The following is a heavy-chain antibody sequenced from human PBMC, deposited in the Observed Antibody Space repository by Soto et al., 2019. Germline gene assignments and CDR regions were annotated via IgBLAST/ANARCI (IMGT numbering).Heavy chain of an antibody. J-gene: IGHJ4*02. CDR1: GFTFSSYA. D-gene: IGHD6-13*01. CDR2: IKDSGDST. V-gene: IGHV3-23*01. CDR3: VKGGASYTSCWYAN. Sequence: ALRLSCAASGFTFSSYAMHLVRQAPGKGLEWVSTIKDSGDSTYYLDSVRGRFTISRDYSRNTLYLQMTSLRAEDTALYHCVKGGASYTSCWYANWGQGILVTVSS.